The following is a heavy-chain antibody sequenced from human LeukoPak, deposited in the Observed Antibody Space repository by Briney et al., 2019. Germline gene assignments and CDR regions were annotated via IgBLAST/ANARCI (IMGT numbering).Heavy chain of an antibody. J-gene: IGHJ6*01. Sequence: GGSLRLCCAASGFTCDSYAMHWVRQAPGKGLEYVSAISRNGGSTFYANSVKGRFTISRDNSKNTLYLQMGSLRAEDTAVYYCARGGRGHDFSPNYYYGLDVWAQGTTVTVSS. V-gene: IGHV3-64*01. D-gene: IGHD3-3*01. CDR1: GFTCDSYA. CDR3: ARGGRGHDFSPNYYYGLDV. CDR2: ISRNGGST.